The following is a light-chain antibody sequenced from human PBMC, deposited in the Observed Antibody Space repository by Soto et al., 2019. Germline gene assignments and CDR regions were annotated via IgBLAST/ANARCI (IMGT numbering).Light chain of an antibody. Sequence: DVVMIQTPLSLSVTPGQPASISCKSSQSLLHSDGKTYLYWYLQKPGQTPQLLIYEVSNRFYRVPDRFSGSGLGTDCALKISRVEAEDVGIYYCTQSIQLPWTFGQGTKVEIK. CDR1: QSLLHSDGKTY. CDR3: TQSIQLPWT. V-gene: IGKV2D-29*01. J-gene: IGKJ1*01. CDR2: EVS.